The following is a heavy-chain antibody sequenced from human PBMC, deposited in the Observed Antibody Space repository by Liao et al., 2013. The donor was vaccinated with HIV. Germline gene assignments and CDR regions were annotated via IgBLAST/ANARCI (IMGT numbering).Heavy chain of an antibody. CDR3: AREAGSGSYYNPDALDV. CDR1: GGSISTSYY. J-gene: IGHJ3*01. Sequence: QLQLQESGPGLVKPSETLSLTCTVSGGSISTSYYWSWIRQTPGKGLEWLGYIYYRGRTYYSSSLKSRVTISIDTSKNQFSLKLSSVTAADTAVYFCAREAGSGSYYNPDALDVWGQGTMVTVSS. V-gene: IGHV4-30-4*08. CDR2: IYYRGRT. D-gene: IGHD3-10*01.